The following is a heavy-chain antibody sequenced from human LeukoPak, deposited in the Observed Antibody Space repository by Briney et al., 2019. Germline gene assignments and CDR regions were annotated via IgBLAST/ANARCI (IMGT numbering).Heavy chain of an antibody. D-gene: IGHD1-26*01. CDR2: INPSGGST. CDR1: GYTFTSHY. V-gene: IGHV1-46*01. J-gene: IGHJ5*02. CDR3: ARDQSGEWELVSGWWFDP. Sequence: ASVKVSCKSSGYTFTSHYMHWVRQAPGQGLEWMGIINPSGGSTSYAQKFQGRVTMTRDMSTSTDYMELSSLRSEDTAVYYCARDQSGEWELVSGWWFDPWSQGTLVTVSS.